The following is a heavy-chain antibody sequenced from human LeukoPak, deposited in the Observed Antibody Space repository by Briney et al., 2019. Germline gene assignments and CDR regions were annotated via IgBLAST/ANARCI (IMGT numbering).Heavy chain of an antibody. CDR2: ISSNGGST. CDR3: ARVVSSSGFDYGMNV. Sequence: GGSLRLSCAASGFTFSSYAMHWVRQAPGKGLEYVSAISSNGGSTYYANSVKGRFTISGDNSKNTLYLQMGSLRAEDMAVYYCARVVSSSGFDYGMNVWGQGITVTVSS. J-gene: IGHJ6*02. CDR1: GFTFSSYA. V-gene: IGHV3-64*01. D-gene: IGHD6-6*01.